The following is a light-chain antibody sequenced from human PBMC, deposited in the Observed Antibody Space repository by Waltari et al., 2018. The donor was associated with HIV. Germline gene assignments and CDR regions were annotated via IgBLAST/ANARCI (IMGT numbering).Light chain of an antibody. Sequence: EIVLTQSPATLSLSPGERATLSCRASQSVSSYLAWDPQKPCQAPRFLIYEASNRATGIPSRFSGSGSGTDFTLTISSLEPEDFAVYYCQQRSNWPTFGQGTKLEIK. V-gene: IGKV3-11*01. CDR2: EAS. CDR3: QQRSNWPT. CDR1: QSVSSY. J-gene: IGKJ2*01.